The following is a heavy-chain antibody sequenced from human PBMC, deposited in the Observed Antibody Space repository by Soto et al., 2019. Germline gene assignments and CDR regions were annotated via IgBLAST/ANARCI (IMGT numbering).Heavy chain of an antibody. V-gene: IGHV1-8*01. J-gene: IGHJ3*02. CDR1: GYTFTSYD. CDR3: ASYRIWSGYPYDDAFDI. CDR2: MNPNSGNT. D-gene: IGHD3-3*01. Sequence: GASVKVSCKASGYTFTSYDINWVRQATGQGLEWMGWMNPNSGNTGYAQKFQGRVTMTRNTSISTAYMELSSLRSEDTAVYYCASYRIWSGYPYDDAFDIWGQGTMVTVS.